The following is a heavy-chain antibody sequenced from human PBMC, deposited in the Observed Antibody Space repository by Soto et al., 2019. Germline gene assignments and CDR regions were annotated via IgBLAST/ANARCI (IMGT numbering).Heavy chain of an antibody. D-gene: IGHD2-2*01. CDR3: AREGGYEAWFDP. V-gene: IGHV1-18*01. CDR2: ISAYNGNT. Sequence: ASVKVSCKASRYTFTSYGLSWARQAPGQGLEWMGWISAYNGNTNYAQKLQGRVAMTTDTSTSTAYMELRSLRSDDTAVYYCAREGGYEAWFDPWGQGTLVTVSS. J-gene: IGHJ5*02. CDR1: RYTFTSYG.